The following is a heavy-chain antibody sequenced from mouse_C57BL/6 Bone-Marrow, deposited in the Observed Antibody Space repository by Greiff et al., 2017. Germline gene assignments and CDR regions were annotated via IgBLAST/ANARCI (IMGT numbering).Heavy chain of an antibody. V-gene: IGHV1-81*01. J-gene: IGHJ2*01. CDR2: LYPRSGNT. CDR3: AGEEYPYIDY. CDR1: GYTFTSYG. Sequence: QVQLKASGAELARPGASVKLSCKASGYTFTSYGISWVKQSTGQGLEWIGELYPRSGNTYYNEKFKGKATLTADKSSSTAYMELRSLSSEDCAVYFCAGEEYPYIDYWGQGTTLTVSS. D-gene: IGHD5-1*01.